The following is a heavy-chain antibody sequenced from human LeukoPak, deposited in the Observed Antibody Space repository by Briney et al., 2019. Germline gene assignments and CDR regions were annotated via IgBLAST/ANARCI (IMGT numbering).Heavy chain of an antibody. V-gene: IGHV1-2*02. CDR3: ATERYYDSSGYYEGEFDY. D-gene: IGHD3-22*01. J-gene: IGHJ4*02. CDR2: INPNSGGT. CDR1: GYTFTGYY. Sequence: ASVKVSCKASGYTFTGYYMHWVRQAPGQGLEWMGWINPNSGGTNYAQKFQGRVTMTRDTSISTAYMELSRLRSDDTAVYYCATERYYDSSGYYEGEFDYWGQGTLVTVSS.